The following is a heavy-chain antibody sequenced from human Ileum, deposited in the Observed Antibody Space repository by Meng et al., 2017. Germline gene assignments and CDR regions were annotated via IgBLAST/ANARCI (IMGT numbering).Heavy chain of an antibody. V-gene: IGHV4-4*02. Sequence: QGLLLGPAPALGTPSWTPSLTAAVSCCSSSSINVWSWFRQPPGKGLEWIGEIYHSGSTNYNPSLKRRVTISVDKSKNQFSLKLSSVTAADTAVYYCASLGPRTAAGRVYYFDYWGQGTLVTVSS. CDR3: ASLGPRTAAGRVYYFDY. J-gene: IGHJ4*02. D-gene: IGHD6-13*01. CDR1: CCSSSSINV. CDR2: IYHSGST.